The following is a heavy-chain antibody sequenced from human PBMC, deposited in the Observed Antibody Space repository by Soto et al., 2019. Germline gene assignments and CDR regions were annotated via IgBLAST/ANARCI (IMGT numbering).Heavy chain of an antibody. J-gene: IGHJ6*03. CDR3: ARGVYYYGSGSYYNLGYYYYYMDV. Sequence: SVTLSLTCAIYGGSFRGYYWSWIGQPPGRGLEWSWEINHSGSTNDNPSLKSRVTISVDTSKNQFSLKLSSVTAADTAVYYCARGVYYYGSGSYYNLGYYYYYMDVWGKGTTVTVS. D-gene: IGHD3-10*01. V-gene: IGHV4-34*01. CDR1: GGSFRGYY. CDR2: INHSGST.